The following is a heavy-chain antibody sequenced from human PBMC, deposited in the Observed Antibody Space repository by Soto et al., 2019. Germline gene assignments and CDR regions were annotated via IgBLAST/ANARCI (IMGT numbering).Heavy chain of an antibody. J-gene: IGHJ4*02. Sequence: SETLSLTCAVSGGSITRGGYSGGWIRQPTGQGLEWIGYMYHSGNTYYNPSLKGRVTISLDHSRNQFSLRLNSVTAADTAVYYCARDQGYSISWYGSYFDYWGQGTLVTVSS. CDR1: GGSITRGGYS. CDR3: ARDQGYSISWYGSYFDY. V-gene: IGHV4-30-2*01. CDR2: MYHSGNT. D-gene: IGHD6-13*01.